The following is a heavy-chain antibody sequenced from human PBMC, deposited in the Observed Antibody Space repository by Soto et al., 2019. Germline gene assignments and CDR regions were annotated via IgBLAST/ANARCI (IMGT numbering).Heavy chain of an antibody. V-gene: IGHV4-59*13. CDR2: FHYGGST. Sequence: SESLSRTCTVSGGSISSFYWSWFRQPPGKGLEWIAYFHYGGSTYYNPSLKSRVTTSIDTSKKQFSLELSSVIAADTAVYYCARGNGDLHFDYWGQGTLVTVSS. J-gene: IGHJ4*02. CDR1: GGSISSFY. D-gene: IGHD7-27*01. CDR3: ARGNGDLHFDY.